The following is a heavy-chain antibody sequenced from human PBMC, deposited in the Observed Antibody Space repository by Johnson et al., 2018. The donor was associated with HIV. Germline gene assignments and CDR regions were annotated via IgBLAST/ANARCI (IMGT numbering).Heavy chain of an antibody. V-gene: IGHV3-64*01. CDR3: AKEGGVNWNSKNGDI. CDR1: GFTFSSYA. CDR2: ISSNGGST. Sequence: EVQLVESGGGLVQPGGSLRLSCAASGFTFSSYAMHWVRQAPGKGLEYVSAISSNGGSTYYANSVKGRFTISRDNSKNTLYLQMNSLRAEDTAVYYCAKEGGVNWNSKNGDIWGQGTMVTVSS. J-gene: IGHJ3*02. D-gene: IGHD1-7*01.